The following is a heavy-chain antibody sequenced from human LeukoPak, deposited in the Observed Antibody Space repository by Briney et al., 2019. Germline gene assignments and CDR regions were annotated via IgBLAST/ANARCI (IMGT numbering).Heavy chain of an antibody. V-gene: IGHV3-7*01. J-gene: IGHJ6*02. CDR3: ATYTNWVAGDV. D-gene: IGHD1-1*01. CDR1: GLTISESW. Sequence: GGSQRPSCAASGLTISESWMSWVRQAPGQGLEWVAAIKEDGSEKDYADSVKGRFTISRDNAKNSLYLQMNSLRAEDTAVYHCATYTNWVAGDVWGQGTTVSVSS. CDR2: IKEDGSEK.